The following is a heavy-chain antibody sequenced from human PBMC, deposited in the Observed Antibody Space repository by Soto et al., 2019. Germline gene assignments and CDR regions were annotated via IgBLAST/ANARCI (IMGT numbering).Heavy chain of an antibody. Sequence: SETLSLTCTVSGGSISSGGYYWSWIRQHPGKGLEWIGYIYYSGSTYYNPSLKSRVTISVDTSKNQFSLKLSSVTAADTAVYYCARRGRDGYNFDSWGQGTLVTVSS. CDR1: GGSISSGGYY. D-gene: IGHD5-12*01. CDR2: IYYSGST. CDR3: ARRGRDGYNFDS. J-gene: IGHJ4*02. V-gene: IGHV4-31*03.